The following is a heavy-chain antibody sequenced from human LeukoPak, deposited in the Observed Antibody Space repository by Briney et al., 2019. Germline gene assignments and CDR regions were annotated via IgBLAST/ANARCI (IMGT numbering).Heavy chain of an antibody. V-gene: IGHV4-59*01. CDR3: ARGSHTGFDY. Sequence: SETLSLTCTVSGDSINRYYWSWIRQPPGKGLEWIGYIFYSGTTNYSPSPKSRVTISVGTSKKQFSLKLNSVTPADAAVYYCARGSHTGFDYWGQGTLVTVSS. J-gene: IGHJ4*02. CDR1: GDSINRYY. CDR2: IFYSGTT. D-gene: IGHD1-14*01.